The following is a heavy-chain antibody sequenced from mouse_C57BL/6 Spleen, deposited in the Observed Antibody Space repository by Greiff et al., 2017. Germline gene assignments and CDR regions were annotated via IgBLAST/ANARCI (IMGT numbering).Heavy chain of an antibody. J-gene: IGHJ2*01. Sequence: QVQLQQPGAELVMPGASVKLSCKASGYTFTSYWMHWVKQRPGQGLEWIGEIDPSDSYTNYNQKFKGKSTLTVDKSSSTAYMQLSSLTSEDPAVYYCARRGGTKEDYWGQGTTLTVSS. D-gene: IGHD4-1*01. CDR3: ARRGGTKEDY. V-gene: IGHV1-69*01. CDR2: IDPSDSYT. CDR1: GYTFTSYW.